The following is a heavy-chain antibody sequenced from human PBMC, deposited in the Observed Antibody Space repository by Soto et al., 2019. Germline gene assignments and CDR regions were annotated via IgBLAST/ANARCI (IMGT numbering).Heavy chain of an antibody. Sequence: SETLSLTCTVSGGSISSNSYCWGWIRQPPGKGLEWVGIMYYSGSTYYNPSLKSRVTISVDTSKNQFSLKLSSVTAADTAVYYCARLFPHYDRNHCYGMDVWGQGTTVTVSS. CDR2: MYYSGST. CDR3: ARLFPHYDRNHCYGMDV. V-gene: IGHV4-39*01. J-gene: IGHJ6*02. CDR1: GGSISSNSYC. D-gene: IGHD3-3*01.